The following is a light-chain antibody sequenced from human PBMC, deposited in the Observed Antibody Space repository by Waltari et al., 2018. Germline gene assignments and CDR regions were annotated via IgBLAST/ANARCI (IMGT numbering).Light chain of an antibody. J-gene: IGLJ1*01. Sequence: QSALTQPPSASGSPGQPVTISCTGTSSDVGGYNYVSWYQQHPGKAPTPMIYEVSKRPSGVPDRFSGSKSGNTASLTVSGLQAEDEADYYCSSYAGSNNYVFGTGTKVTVL. CDR3: SSYAGSNNYV. V-gene: IGLV2-8*01. CDR1: SSDVGGYNY. CDR2: EVS.